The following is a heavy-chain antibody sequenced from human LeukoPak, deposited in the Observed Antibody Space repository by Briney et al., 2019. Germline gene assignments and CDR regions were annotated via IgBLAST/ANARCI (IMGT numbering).Heavy chain of an antibody. J-gene: IGHJ4*02. D-gene: IGHD3-10*01. CDR2: IIPIFGTA. Sequence: ASVKVFCKASRGTFSSYAISWVRQAPGQGLEWMGGIIPIFGTAYYAQKFQGRVTITADESTSTAYMELSSLGSEDTAVYYCAKGAMVRGVLDYWGQGTLVTVSS. V-gene: IGHV1-69*13. CDR1: RGTFSSYA. CDR3: AKGAMVRGVLDY.